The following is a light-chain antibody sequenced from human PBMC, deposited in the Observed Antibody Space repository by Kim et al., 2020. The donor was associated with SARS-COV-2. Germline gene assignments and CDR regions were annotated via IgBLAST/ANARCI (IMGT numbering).Light chain of an antibody. V-gene: IGKV3-20*01. CDR1: QSTSSTY. J-gene: IGKJ1*01. CDR2: GAS. Sequence: SPGERATLSCRTSQSTSSTYVAWYQQKPGQAPRLLFYGASSRATGIPDRFSGGGSGTDYTLTISRLEPEDVAVYFCQQYGGAPWTFGQGTKVDIK. CDR3: QQYGGAPWT.